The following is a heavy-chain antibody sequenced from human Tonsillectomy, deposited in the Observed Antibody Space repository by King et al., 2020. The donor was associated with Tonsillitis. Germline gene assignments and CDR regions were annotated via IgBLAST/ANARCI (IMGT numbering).Heavy chain of an antibody. J-gene: IGHJ6*04. D-gene: IGHD4-17*01. CDR3: ANGAVLYGGYSYYYYGMDV. V-gene: IGHV3-23*04. Sequence: VQLVESGGGLVQPGGSLRLSCAASRFTFSSYAMSWVRQAPGKGLEWVSSISGSGGSTYYADSVKGRFTISRDNYKHTLYLQVNSLRAEDTAVYYCANGAVLYGGYSYYYYGMDVWGEGPTVTVSS. CDR1: RFTFSSYA. CDR2: ISGSGGST.